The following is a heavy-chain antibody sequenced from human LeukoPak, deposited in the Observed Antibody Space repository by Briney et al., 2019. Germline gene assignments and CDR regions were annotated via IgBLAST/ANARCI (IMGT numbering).Heavy chain of an antibody. CDR3: ARRDSSGYYFKDMDC. D-gene: IGHD3-22*01. J-gene: IGHJ4*02. CDR2: INHSGST. Sequence: SETLSLTCAVYGGSFSGYYWSWIRQPPGKGLEWIGEINHSGSTNYNPSLKSRVTMSVDTSKNQFSLKLTSVTAADTAVYYCARRDSSGYYFKDMDCWGQGTLVTVSS. CDR1: GGSFSGYY. V-gene: IGHV4-34*01.